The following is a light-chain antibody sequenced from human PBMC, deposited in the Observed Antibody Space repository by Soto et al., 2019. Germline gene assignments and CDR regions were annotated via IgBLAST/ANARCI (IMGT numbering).Light chain of an antibody. V-gene: IGKV3-15*01. CDR2: GAS. CDR3: LHYNNWPPWT. CDR1: QSVSVN. J-gene: IGKJ1*01. Sequence: EIVMTQSPATLSASPGERVTLSCRASQSVSVNLAWYQQNPGQAPRLLIYGASTRATGIPARFSGSGSGTEYTLTISSLPSEDFAVYYCLHYNNWPPWTFGQGTKEEIK.